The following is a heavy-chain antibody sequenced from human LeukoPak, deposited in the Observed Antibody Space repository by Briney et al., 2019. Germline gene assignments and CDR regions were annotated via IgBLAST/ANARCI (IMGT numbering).Heavy chain of an antibody. CDR3: VKGSGGNLGTTGSSSDH. Sequence: GGSLRLSCTASGFTFSNYGMSWVRQAPGMGLEWVSTISGSGGSIYYADSEKGRFTIFRDNSKNTLSLQMNTLRPEDTAIYYCVKGSGGNLGTTGSSSDHWGQGTEVTVSS. V-gene: IGHV3-23*01. CDR1: GFTFSNYG. J-gene: IGHJ4*02. CDR2: ISGSGGSI. D-gene: IGHD2-8*02.